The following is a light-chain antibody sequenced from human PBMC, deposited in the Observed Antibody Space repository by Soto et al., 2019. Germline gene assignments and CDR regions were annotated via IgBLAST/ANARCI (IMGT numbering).Light chain of an antibody. CDR1: QSINSN. V-gene: IGKV3-15*01. CDR2: GAS. J-gene: IGKJ2*01. Sequence: EIVMTQSPATLSVSPGERATLSCRASQSINSNLAWYQQTPGQAPRLLIYGASTRATGIPARFSGSGSGTEFTLTISSLQSEDFAVYYCQQYNNWPPYTFGQGTKLEIK. CDR3: QQYNNWPPYT.